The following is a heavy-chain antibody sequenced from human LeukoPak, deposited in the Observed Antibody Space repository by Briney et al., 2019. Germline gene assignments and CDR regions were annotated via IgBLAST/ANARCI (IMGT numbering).Heavy chain of an antibody. CDR2: IYSGGTT. Sequence: QSGGSLRLSCAASGFTVSRSYMIWARQAPGKGLEWVSVIYSGGTTYYADSVKGRFTISRDNAKNSLYLQMNSLGPEDTAVYYCARDPYSGNYGNYYYYYMDVWGKGTTVTISS. J-gene: IGHJ6*03. D-gene: IGHD1-26*01. V-gene: IGHV3-53*01. CDR1: GFTVSRSY. CDR3: ARDPYSGNYGNYYYYYMDV.